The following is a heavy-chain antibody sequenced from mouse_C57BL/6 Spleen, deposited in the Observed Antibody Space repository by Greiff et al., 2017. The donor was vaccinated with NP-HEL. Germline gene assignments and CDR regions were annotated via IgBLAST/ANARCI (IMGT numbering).Heavy chain of an antibody. J-gene: IGHJ4*01. CDR2: IHPNSGST. CDR1: GYTFTSYW. Sequence: QVQLQQPGAELVKPGASVKLSCKASGYTFTSYWMHWVKQRPGQGLEWIGMIHPNSGSTNYNEKFKSKATLTVDKSSSTAYMQLSSLTSEDSAVYYCARRYLNYAMDYWGQGTSVTVSS. CDR3: ARRYLNYAMDY. D-gene: IGHD5-5*01. V-gene: IGHV1-64*01.